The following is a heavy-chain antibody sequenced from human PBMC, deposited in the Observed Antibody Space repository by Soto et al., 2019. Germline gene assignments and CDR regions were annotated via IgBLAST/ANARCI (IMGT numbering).Heavy chain of an antibody. V-gene: IGHV4-31*03. CDR3: ARESTTYSGSYLVDY. Sequence: SETLSLTCTVSGGSISSGGYYWSWIRQHPGKGLEWIGYIYYSGSTYYNPSLKSRVTISVDTSKNQFSLKLSSVTAADTAVYYCARESTTYSGSYLVDYWGQGTLVTVSS. D-gene: IGHD1-26*01. CDR1: GGSISSGGYY. J-gene: IGHJ4*02. CDR2: IYYSGST.